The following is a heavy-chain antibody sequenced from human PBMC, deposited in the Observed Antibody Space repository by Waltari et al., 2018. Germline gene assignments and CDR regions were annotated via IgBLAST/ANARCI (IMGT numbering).Heavy chain of an antibody. CDR1: GGSISGSY. Sequence: QVQLQESGPGLVKPSETLSLTCTVSGGSISGSYWSWIRQPAGKELEWIGRIYTSGSTHYNHSSNNRVTMSIDTSKNQFSLKLTSVPAADTAVYYCARPIWRTSWKMGEFDPWGQGTLVTVSS. CDR2: IYTSGST. J-gene: IGHJ5*02. V-gene: IGHV4-4*07. CDR3: ARPIWRTSWKMGEFDP. D-gene: IGHD3-16*01.